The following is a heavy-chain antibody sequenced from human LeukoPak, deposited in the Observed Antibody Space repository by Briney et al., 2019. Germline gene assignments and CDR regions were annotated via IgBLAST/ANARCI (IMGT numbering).Heavy chain of an antibody. V-gene: IGHV3-53*01. D-gene: IGHD3-10*01. CDR2: IYTGNST. CDR1: GFTINTNY. J-gene: IGHJ5*02. Sequence: GGSLRLSCAASGFTINTNYMSWVRQAPGKGLEWVSGIYTGNSTIYADSVRGRFTISRDNSKNTFYLQMNSLRAEDTAVYYCVGYHSESPAPWGQGTLVTVSS. CDR3: VGYHSESPAP.